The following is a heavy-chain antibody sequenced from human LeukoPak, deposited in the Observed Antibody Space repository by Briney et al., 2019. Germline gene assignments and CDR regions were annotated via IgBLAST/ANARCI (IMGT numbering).Heavy chain of an antibody. D-gene: IGHD2-2*01. Sequence: GGSLRLSCAASGFTFSSYAMSWVRQAPGKGLEWVSAISGSGGSTYYADSVKGRFTISRDNSKNTLYLQMNSLRAEDTAVYYCAKDPVVVPAAYYFDYWGQGTLVTVSS. CDR2: ISGSGGST. V-gene: IGHV3-23*01. CDR1: GFTFSSYA. CDR3: AKDPVVVPAAYYFDY. J-gene: IGHJ4*02.